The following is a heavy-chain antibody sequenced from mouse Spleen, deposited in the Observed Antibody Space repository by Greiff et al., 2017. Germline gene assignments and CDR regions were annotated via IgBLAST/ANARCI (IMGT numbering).Heavy chain of an antibody. Sequence: VQLQQSGPELVKPGASVKISCKASGYAFSSSWLNWVKQRPGKGLEWIGRIYPGDGDTNYNGKFKGKATLTADKSSSTAYMQLSSLTSEDSAVYFCNYGNAWFAYWGQGTLVTVSA. J-gene: IGHJ3*01. V-gene: IGHV1-82*01. D-gene: IGHD2-1*01. CDR3: NYGNAWFAY. CDR1: GYAFSSSW. CDR2: IYPGDGDT.